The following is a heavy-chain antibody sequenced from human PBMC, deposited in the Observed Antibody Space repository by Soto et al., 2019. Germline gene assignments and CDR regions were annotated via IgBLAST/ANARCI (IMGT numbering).Heavy chain of an antibody. D-gene: IGHD3-9*01. Sequence: PGEPLKISCKGSGDRFSTFRTGWVRQIPGKGLEWVAIIYPDQSRAMYSPAFQGRVTISVDKSISTAYLQWNSLKASDTAIYYCARRHDDRLTGQRYHLDFWGPGTLVTVSS. V-gene: IGHV5-51*01. CDR1: GDRFSTFR. J-gene: IGHJ4*02. CDR3: ARRHDDRLTGQRYHLDF. CDR2: IYPDQSRA.